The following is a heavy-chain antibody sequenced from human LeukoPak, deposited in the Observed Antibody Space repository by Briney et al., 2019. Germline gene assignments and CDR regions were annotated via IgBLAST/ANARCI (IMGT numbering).Heavy chain of an antibody. CDR3: AKDRYYYGSGGFDY. CDR2: ISWNSGSI. D-gene: IGHD3-10*01. Sequence: PGRSLRLSCAASGFTFDDYAMHWVRQAPGKGLEWVSGISWNSGSIGYADSVKGRFTISRDNAKNSLYLQMNSLRAEDTALYYCAKDRYYYGSGGFDYWGQGTLVNVSS. V-gene: IGHV3-9*01. CDR1: GFTFDDYA. J-gene: IGHJ4*02.